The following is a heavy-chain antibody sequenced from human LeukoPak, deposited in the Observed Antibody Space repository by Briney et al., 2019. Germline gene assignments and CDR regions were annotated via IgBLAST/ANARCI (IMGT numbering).Heavy chain of an antibody. Sequence: PSETLSLTCTVSGGSISSSSYYWGWIRQPPGKGLEWIGSIYYSGSTYYNPSLKSRVTISVDTSKNQFSLKLSSVTAADTAVYYCARPLEMATIGDAFDIWGQGTMLTVSS. CDR1: GGSISSSSYY. V-gene: IGHV4-39*01. CDR3: ARPLEMATIGDAFDI. CDR2: IYYSGST. D-gene: IGHD5-24*01. J-gene: IGHJ3*02.